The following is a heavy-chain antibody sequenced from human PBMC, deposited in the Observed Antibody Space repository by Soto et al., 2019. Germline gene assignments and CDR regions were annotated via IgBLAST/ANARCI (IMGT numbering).Heavy chain of an antibody. CDR3: ARTPYYDVWSGYCYDY. CDR1: GYTFTAYY. J-gene: IGHJ4*02. Sequence: QVQLVQSGAAVKKPGASVKVSCKASGYTFTAYYLHWVRQAPGHGLEWLGWIDPNSGDTKYAQNFEGWVTMTRDTSINTAYLDLRLLKNDDTAVYYCARTPYYDVWSGYCYDYWGQGTLVFVPS. CDR2: IDPNSGDT. V-gene: IGHV1-2*04. D-gene: IGHD3-3*01.